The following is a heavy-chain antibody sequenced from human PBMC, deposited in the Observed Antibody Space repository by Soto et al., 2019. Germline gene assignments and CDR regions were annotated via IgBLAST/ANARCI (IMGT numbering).Heavy chain of an antibody. CDR2: IYSGGST. Sequence: EVQLVETGGGLIQPGGSLRLSCAASGFTVSSNYMSWVRQAPGKGLEWVSVIYSGGSTYYADSVKGRFTISRDNSKNTLYLQMNSLRAEDTAVYYCAKDLTDDTIDYWGQGTLVTVSS. J-gene: IGHJ4*02. CDR1: GFTVSSNY. CDR3: AKDLTDDTIDY. V-gene: IGHV3-53*05.